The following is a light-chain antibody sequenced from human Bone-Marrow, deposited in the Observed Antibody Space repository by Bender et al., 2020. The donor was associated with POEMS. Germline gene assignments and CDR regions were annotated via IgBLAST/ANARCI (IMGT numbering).Light chain of an antibody. V-gene: IGLV1-50*01. CDR2: GNS. J-gene: IGLJ3*02. CDR3: AVWDDSLNGWV. Sequence: QSVLTQPPSVSGAPGQRVTISCTGSNSNIGAGYDIHWYQQLPGTAPKLLISGNSNRPSGVPDRFSGSRSGTSASLAISGLQSEDEADYYCAVWDDSLNGWVFGGGTKLTVL. CDR1: NSNIGAGYD.